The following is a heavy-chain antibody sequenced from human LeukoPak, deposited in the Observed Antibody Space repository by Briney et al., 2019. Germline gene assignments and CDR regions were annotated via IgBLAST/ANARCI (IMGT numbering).Heavy chain of an antibody. CDR2: ILYDGSNK. D-gene: IGHD3-10*01. J-gene: IGHJ4*02. V-gene: IGHV3-33*01. CDR1: GFTFSSYG. CDR3: ARDQGGSGSYDY. Sequence: GRSLRLSCAASGFTFSSYGMHWVRQAPGKGLEWVAFILYDGSNKNYADSVKGRFTISRDNSKNTLYLQMNSLRAEDTAEYYCARDQGGSGSYDYWGQGTLVTVSS.